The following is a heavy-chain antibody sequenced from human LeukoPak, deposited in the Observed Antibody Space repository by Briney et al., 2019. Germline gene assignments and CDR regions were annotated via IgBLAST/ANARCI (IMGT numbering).Heavy chain of an antibody. CDR3: ARGPPRGKYYYMDV. CDR1: GFSFGGHE. CDR2: ISTTGSTV. Sequence: PGGSLRLSCAASGFSFGGHEMNWVRQAPGKGLEWVSYISTTGSTVYYADSVEGRFTISRDNAKNLLYLQMNSLTAGDTAVYYCARGPPRGKYYYMDVWGKGTTVTVSS. J-gene: IGHJ6*03. V-gene: IGHV3-48*03. D-gene: IGHD1-1*01.